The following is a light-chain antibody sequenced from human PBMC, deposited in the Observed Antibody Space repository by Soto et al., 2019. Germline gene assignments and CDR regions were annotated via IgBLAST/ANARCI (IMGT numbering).Light chain of an antibody. Sequence: ETVLTQSPATLSLSPGERATLSCRASQNVNRYVAWYQQKPDQAPRLLIYDASTRAAGVPARFSGSGSGTEFSLIISSLEPEDFAVYYCQEHNSFGGGTKVEIK. J-gene: IGKJ4*01. V-gene: IGKV3-11*01. CDR2: DAS. CDR1: QNVNRY. CDR3: QEHNS.